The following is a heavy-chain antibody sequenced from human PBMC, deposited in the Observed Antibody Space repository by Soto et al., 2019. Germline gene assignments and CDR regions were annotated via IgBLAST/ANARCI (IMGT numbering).Heavy chain of an antibody. CDR3: ARDIAARPYYYYGMDV. J-gene: IGHJ6*02. CDR2: INHSGST. CDR1: GGSISGYY. Sequence: LETLCLTCAFYGGSISGYYWSWIRPPPGKGLEWIGEINHSGSTNYNPSLKSRVTISVDTSKNQFSLKLSSVTAADTAVYYCARDIAARPYYYYGMDVWGQGTKVT. D-gene: IGHD6-6*01. V-gene: IGHV4-34*01.